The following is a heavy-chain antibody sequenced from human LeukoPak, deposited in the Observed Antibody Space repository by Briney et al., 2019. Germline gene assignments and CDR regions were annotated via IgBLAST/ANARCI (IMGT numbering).Heavy chain of an antibody. V-gene: IGHV4-59*01. CDR1: GGSISTYY. Sequence: SETLSLTCTVTGGSISTYYWSWIRQPPGKGLEWIGYIYYSGSTNYNPSLKSRVTISVDTSKNQFSLKLSFVTAADTAVYYCARGGESGDMLPENWFDPWGQGTLVTVSS. CDR3: ARGGESGDMLPENWFDP. D-gene: IGHD3-9*01. CDR2: IYYSGST. J-gene: IGHJ5*02.